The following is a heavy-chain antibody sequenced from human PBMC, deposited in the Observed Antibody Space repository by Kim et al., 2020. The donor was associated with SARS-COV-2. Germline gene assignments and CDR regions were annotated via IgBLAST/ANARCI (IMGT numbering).Heavy chain of an antibody. V-gene: IGHV4-61*01. J-gene: IGHJ5*02. Sequence: SETLSLTCTVSGGSVSSGSYYWSWIRQPPGKGLEWIGYIYYSGSTNYNPSLKSRVTISVDTSKNQFSLKLSSVTAADTAVYYCARDLSSGWYDWFDPWGQGTLVTVSS. CDR1: GGSVSSGSYY. D-gene: IGHD6-19*01. CDR3: ARDLSSGWYDWFDP. CDR2: IYYSGST.